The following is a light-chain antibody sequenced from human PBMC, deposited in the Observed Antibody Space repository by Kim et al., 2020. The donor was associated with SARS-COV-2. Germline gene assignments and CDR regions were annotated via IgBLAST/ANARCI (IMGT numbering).Light chain of an antibody. V-gene: IGLV3-1*01. CDR2: QDS. CDR3: QAWDSSTVV. CDR1: KLGDKY. J-gene: IGLJ2*01. Sequence: SVSPGQTTSITCSGDKLGDKYACWYQQKPGQSPVLVIYQDSKRPSGIPERFSGSNSGNTATLTISGTQAMDEADYYCQAWDSSTVVFGGGTKLTVL.